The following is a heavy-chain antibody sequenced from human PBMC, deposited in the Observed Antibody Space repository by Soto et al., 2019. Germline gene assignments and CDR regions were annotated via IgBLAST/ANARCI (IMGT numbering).Heavy chain of an antibody. CDR2: ISRDGSNE. J-gene: IGHJ4*02. Sequence: QVQLVESGGGVVQPGRSLRLSCAASGFTFSSYVIHWVRQTPDKGLEWVAFISRDGSNEYYADSVKGRFTISRDNSKNKRDLEMNSLRAEDTAVYYCARDDEGGSDCDLGYWGQGTLVTVSS. D-gene: IGHD1-26*01. CDR3: ARDDEGGSDCDLGY. V-gene: IGHV3-30*04. CDR1: GFTFSSYV.